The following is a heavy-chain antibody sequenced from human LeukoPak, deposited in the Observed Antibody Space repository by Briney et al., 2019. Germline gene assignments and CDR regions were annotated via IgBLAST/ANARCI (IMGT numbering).Heavy chain of an antibody. D-gene: IGHD2-15*01. CDR2: ITGTSNYR. J-gene: IGHJ4*02. Sequence: PGGSLRLSCAASGFNFRSFIMNWVRQAPGKGLEWVSSITGTSNYRYYSVSVKGRFTISRDNARNSLYLQMNGLRVEDTGLYYCARDQPSVGWGFDSWGRGTLVIVSS. CDR1: GFNFRSFI. CDR3: ARDQPSVGWGFDS. V-gene: IGHV3-21*01.